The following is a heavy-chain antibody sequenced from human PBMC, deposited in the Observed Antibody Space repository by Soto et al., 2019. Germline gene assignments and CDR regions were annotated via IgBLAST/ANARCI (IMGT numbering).Heavy chain of an antibody. CDR3: ACRGVIIKYYYYGMDV. Sequence: ASVKVSCKASGYTFTSYDINWVRQATGQGLEWMGWMNPNSGNTGYAQKFQGRVTMTRNTSISTAYMELSSLRSEDTAVYYCACRGVIIKYYYYGMDVWGQGTTVTVSS. V-gene: IGHV1-8*01. CDR2: MNPNSGNT. CDR1: GYTFTSYD. D-gene: IGHD3-10*01. J-gene: IGHJ6*02.